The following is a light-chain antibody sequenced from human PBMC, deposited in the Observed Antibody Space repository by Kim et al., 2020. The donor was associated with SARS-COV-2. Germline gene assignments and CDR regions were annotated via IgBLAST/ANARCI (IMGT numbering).Light chain of an antibody. CDR3: QQSYSTPRT. CDR1: QSISRY. V-gene: IGKV1-39*01. Sequence: ASVGDRLTITCRPSQSISRYLNWYQQKPGKAPQLLIYAASSLQSGVPSRFSGSGSGTDFSLTISSLQPEDFATYYCQQSYSTPRTFGQGTKVDIK. CDR2: AAS. J-gene: IGKJ1*01.